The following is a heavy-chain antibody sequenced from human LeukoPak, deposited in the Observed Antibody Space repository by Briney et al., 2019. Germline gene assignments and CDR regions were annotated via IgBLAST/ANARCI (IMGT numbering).Heavy chain of an antibody. Sequence: GGSLRLSCAASGITFNSYSMNWVRQAPGKGLEWVSYISSSSYTIYYADSMKGRFTISRDNGKNSLYLQMNSLRDEDTAIYYCARGPAAAIDYWGQGTLVTVSS. J-gene: IGHJ4*02. CDR1: GITFNSYS. V-gene: IGHV3-48*02. CDR2: ISSSSYTI. CDR3: ARGPAAAIDY. D-gene: IGHD2-2*01.